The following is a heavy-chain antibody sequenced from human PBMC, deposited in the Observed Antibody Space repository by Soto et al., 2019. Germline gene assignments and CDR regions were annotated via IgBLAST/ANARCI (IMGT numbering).Heavy chain of an antibody. CDR2: IYHSGST. J-gene: IGHJ3*02. CDR3: ASKGVVVVAAPYAFDI. D-gene: IGHD2-15*01. V-gene: IGHV4-4*02. Sequence: QVQLQESGPGLVKPSGTLSLTCAVSSGSISSSNWWRWVRQPPGKGLEWIGEIYHSGSTNYNPSLKSRVTILVDKSKNQFSLKLSSVTAADTAVYYCASKGVVVVAAPYAFDIWGQGTMVTVSS. CDR1: SGSISSSNW.